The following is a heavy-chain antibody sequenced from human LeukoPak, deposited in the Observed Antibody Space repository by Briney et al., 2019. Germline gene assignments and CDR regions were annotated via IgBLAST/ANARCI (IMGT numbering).Heavy chain of an antibody. D-gene: IGHD6-13*01. V-gene: IGHV3-21*01. CDR1: GFTFSSYN. CDR2: ISSSSSYI. CDR3: AKEHSSSWYNYFDY. J-gene: IGHJ4*02. Sequence: GGSLRLSCAASGFTFSSYNMNWVRQAPGKGLEWVSTISSSSSYIHYADSVKGRFTVSRDNSKNTLYLQMNSLRAEDTAVYYCAKEHSSSWYNYFDYWGQGTLVTVSS.